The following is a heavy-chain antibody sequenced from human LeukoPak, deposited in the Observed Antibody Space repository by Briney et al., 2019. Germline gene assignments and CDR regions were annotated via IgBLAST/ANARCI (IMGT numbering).Heavy chain of an antibody. D-gene: IGHD6-13*01. CDR3: ARYGFSTVWQGGWHAFDI. V-gene: IGHV1-46*01. J-gene: IGHJ3*02. CDR2: INPTTGDT. Sequence: ASVKVSCKASGYTFTSYYMHWVRQAPGQGLEWMGIINPTTGDTTYAQKFQGRLTMARDMSTSTVYMELSSLTSEDTAVFYCARYGFSTVWQGGWHAFDIWGQGTVVTVSS. CDR1: GYTFTSYY.